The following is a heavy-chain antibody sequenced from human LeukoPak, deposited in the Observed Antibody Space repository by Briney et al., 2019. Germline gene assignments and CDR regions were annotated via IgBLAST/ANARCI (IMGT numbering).Heavy chain of an antibody. J-gene: IGHJ4*02. CDR2: ISSSHIDL. Sequence: GGSLRLSCAASGFTFSSYGMHWVRQAPGKGLEWVSSISSSHIDLKYADSVKGRFTISRNNARNSLSLQMNSLGVDDTATYYCAREHDVLTGGLDYWGQGTLVTVSS. CDR1: GFTFSSYG. V-gene: IGHV3-21*01. CDR3: AREHDVLTGGLDY. D-gene: IGHD3-9*01.